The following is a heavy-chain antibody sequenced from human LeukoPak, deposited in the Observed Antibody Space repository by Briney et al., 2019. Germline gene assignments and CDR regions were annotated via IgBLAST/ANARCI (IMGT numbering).Heavy chain of an antibody. D-gene: IGHD2-2*01. V-gene: IGHV1-2*02. CDR3: ARTTCSSTSCYQYYYYYGMDV. CDR1: GYTFTGYY. CDR2: INPNSGGT. J-gene: IGHJ6*02. Sequence: ASVKVSCKASGYTFTGYYMHWVRQAPGQGLEWMGWINPNSGGTNYAQKFQGRVTMTRDTSISTAYMELSRLRSDDTAVYYCARTTCSSTSCYQYYYYYGMDVWGQGTTVTVSS.